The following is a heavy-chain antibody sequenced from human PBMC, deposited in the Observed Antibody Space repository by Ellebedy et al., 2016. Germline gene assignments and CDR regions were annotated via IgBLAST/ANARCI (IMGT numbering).Heavy chain of an antibody. CDR1: GYTFTGYY. CDR2: INPNSGGT. CDR3: ARGGYSSSSGHPYNWFDP. J-gene: IGHJ5*02. D-gene: IGHD6-6*01. V-gene: IGHV1-2*02. Sequence: ASVKVSCXASGYTFTGYYMHWVRQAPGQGLEWMGWINPNSGGTNYAQKFQGRVTMTRDTSISTAYMELSRLRSDDTAVYYCARGGYSSSSGHPYNWFDPWGQGTLVTVSS.